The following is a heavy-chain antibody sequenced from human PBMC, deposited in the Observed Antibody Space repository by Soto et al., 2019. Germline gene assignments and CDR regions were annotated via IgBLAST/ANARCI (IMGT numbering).Heavy chain of an antibody. J-gene: IGHJ6*02. D-gene: IGHD1-20*01. Sequence: QITLKESGPTLVKPTQTLTLTCTFSGFSLTTSGMGVGWIRQPPGKALEWLALTYWNGDRRYSPSLKSRVTITTGTSKNQVVLTMANMDPVDTATYYCARIKGITYDWIADGMDVWGQGTTVTVSS. CDR3: ARIKGITYDWIADGMDV. V-gene: IGHV2-5*01. CDR2: TYWNGDR. CDR1: GFSLTTSGMG.